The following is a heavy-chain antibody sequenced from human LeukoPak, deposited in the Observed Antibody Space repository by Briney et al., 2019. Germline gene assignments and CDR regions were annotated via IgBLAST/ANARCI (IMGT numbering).Heavy chain of an antibody. CDR3: ARDRSKGMYYDVWSGYYRGEDYYYGMDV. CDR1: GYSFTTYG. Sequence: ASVKVSCKASGYSFTTYGISWVRQAPGQGLEWMGWISAYNANTNYAQKFQGRVIMTRDTSTSTVHMELRGLRSDDTAVYYCARDRSKGMYYDVWSGYYRGEDYYYGMDVWGQGTTVTVSS. V-gene: IGHV1-18*01. CDR2: ISAYNANT. J-gene: IGHJ6*02. D-gene: IGHD3-3*01.